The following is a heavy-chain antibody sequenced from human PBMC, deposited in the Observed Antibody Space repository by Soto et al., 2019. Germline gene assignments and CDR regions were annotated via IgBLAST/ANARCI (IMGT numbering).Heavy chain of an antibody. CDR2: ISSSGSTI. D-gene: IGHD2-2*01. Sequence: GGSLRLSCAASGFTFSDYYMSWIRQAPGKGLEWVSYISSSGSTIYYADSVKGRFTISRDNAKNSLYLQMNSLRAEDTAVYYCAKIPELGYCSSTSCPYYYMDVWGKGTTVTVSS. J-gene: IGHJ6*03. CDR1: GFTFSDYY. CDR3: AKIPELGYCSSTSCPYYYMDV. V-gene: IGHV3-11*01.